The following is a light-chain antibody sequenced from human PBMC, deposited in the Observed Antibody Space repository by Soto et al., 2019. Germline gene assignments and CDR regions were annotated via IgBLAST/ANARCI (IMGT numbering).Light chain of an antibody. V-gene: IGKV1-39*01. Sequence: DIPMTQSPSSLSASVGDRVTITCRASQTIDTYLNWYQHKPGEVPKLLVYAASSLHSGVPSRFAGRGFGTDFTLTITDLQSDDVATYDCQHGYTYPYTFGQGTKLEI. CDR3: QHGYTYPYT. J-gene: IGKJ2*01. CDR1: QTIDTY. CDR2: AAS.